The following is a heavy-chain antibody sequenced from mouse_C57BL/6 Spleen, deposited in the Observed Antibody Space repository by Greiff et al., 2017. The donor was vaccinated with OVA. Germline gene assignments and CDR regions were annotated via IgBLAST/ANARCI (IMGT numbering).Heavy chain of an antibody. CDR2: IYPGSGST. CDR1: GYTFTSYW. J-gene: IGHJ4*01. CDR3: ARPDYGSSDYAMDY. Sequence: QVQLQQPGAELVKPGASVKMSCKASGYTFTSYWITWVKQRPGQGLEWIGDIYPGSGSTNYNEKFKSKATLTVDTSSSTAYMQLSSLTSEDSAVYYCARPDYGSSDYAMDYWGQGTSVTVSS. V-gene: IGHV1-55*01. D-gene: IGHD1-1*01.